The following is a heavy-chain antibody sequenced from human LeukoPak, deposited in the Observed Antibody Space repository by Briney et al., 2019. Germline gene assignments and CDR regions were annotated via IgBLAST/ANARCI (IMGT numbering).Heavy chain of an antibody. CDR2: INHSGST. Sequence: PSETLSLTCTVSGGSISSYYWSWIRQPPGKGLEWIGEINHSGSTNYNPSLKSRVTISVDTSKNQFSLKLSSVTAADTAVYYCARGASSWRASKDYYFDYWGQGTLVTVSS. J-gene: IGHJ4*02. CDR1: GGSISSYY. V-gene: IGHV4-34*01. D-gene: IGHD6-13*01. CDR3: ARGASSWRASKDYYFDY.